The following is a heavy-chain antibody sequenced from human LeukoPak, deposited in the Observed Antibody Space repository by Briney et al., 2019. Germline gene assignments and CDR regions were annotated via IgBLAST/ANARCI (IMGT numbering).Heavy chain of an antibody. V-gene: IGHV3-7*01. CDR2: IMQDGSEK. Sequence: GGSLRLSCAASGFTFTTYWMSWLRQAPGKGLEWVANIMQDGSEKYYVDSVRGRFTISRDNAKNSLYLQMNSLRAEDTAVYYCAKDRGVVVPAAAPNFDYWGQGTLVTVSS. J-gene: IGHJ4*02. D-gene: IGHD2-2*01. CDR1: GFTFTTYW. CDR3: AKDRGVVVPAAAPNFDY.